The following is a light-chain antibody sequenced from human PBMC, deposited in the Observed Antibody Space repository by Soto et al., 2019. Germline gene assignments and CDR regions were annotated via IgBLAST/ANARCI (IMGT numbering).Light chain of an antibody. V-gene: IGKV3-20*01. J-gene: IGKJ1*01. CDR3: QQSGNSPWT. CDR2: GVS. Sequence: EIVLTQSPGTLSLSPGERATLSCRASQTLSSTFLAWYQQRRGQAPRLLIYGVSSRATDIPHRFSGSGSGTDFTLTISSLEPEDSAVYYCQQSGNSPWTFGQGTKVDIK. CDR1: QTLSSTF.